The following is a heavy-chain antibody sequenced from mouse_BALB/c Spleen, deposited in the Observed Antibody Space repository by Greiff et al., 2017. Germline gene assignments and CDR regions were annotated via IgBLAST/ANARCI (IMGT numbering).Heavy chain of an antibody. CDR2: IDPENGDT. V-gene: IGHV14-4*02. Sequence: DVQLQESGAELVRSGASVKLSCTASGFNIKDYYMHWVKQRPEQGLEWIGWIDPENGDTEYAPKFQGKATMTADTSSNTAYLQLSSLTSEDTAVYYCDAELGRDCFDYWGQGTTLTVSA. CDR1: GFNIKDYY. CDR3: DAELGRDCFDY. J-gene: IGHJ2*01. D-gene: IGHD4-1*01.